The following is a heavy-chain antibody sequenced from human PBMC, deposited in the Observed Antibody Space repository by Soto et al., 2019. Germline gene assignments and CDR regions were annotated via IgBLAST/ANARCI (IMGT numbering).Heavy chain of an antibody. J-gene: IGHJ5*02. Sequence: QVQLQQWGAGLLKPSETLSLTCAVYGGSFSGYYWSWIRQPPGKGLEWIGEINHSGSTNYNPSLKSRVTISVDTSKNQFYLKLSSVTAADTAVYYCARTTCGGSCYPLGWFDPWGQGTLVTVSS. CDR1: GGSFSGYY. CDR2: INHSGST. D-gene: IGHD2-15*01. CDR3: ARTTCGGSCYPLGWFDP. V-gene: IGHV4-34*01.